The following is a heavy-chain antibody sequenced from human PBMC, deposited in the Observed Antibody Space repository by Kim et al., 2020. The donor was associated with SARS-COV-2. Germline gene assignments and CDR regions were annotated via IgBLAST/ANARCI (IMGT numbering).Heavy chain of an antibody. CDR1: GFTFDDYA. J-gene: IGHJ4*02. D-gene: IGHD4-4*01. Sequence: GGSLRLSCAASGFTFDDYAMHWVRQAPGKGLEWVSGISWNSGSIGYADSVKGRFTISRDNAKNSLYLQMNSLRAEDTALYYCARTRYSNYAFDYWGQGTL. CDR3: ARTRYSNYAFDY. CDR2: ISWNSGSI. V-gene: IGHV3-9*01.